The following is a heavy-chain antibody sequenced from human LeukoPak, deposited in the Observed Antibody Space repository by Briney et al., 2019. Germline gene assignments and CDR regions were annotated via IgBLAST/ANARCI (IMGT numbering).Heavy chain of an antibody. Sequence: GGSLRLSCAASGFTFSSYSMNWVRQAPGKGLEWVSSISSSSNYMYYADSVKGRFTISRDNAENSLYLQMNSLRVDDTAVYYCARDESNNWYVVAYWGQGTLVTVSS. V-gene: IGHV3-21*01. CDR2: ISSSSNYM. D-gene: IGHD6-13*01. CDR3: ARDESNNWYVVAY. J-gene: IGHJ4*02. CDR1: GFTFSSYS.